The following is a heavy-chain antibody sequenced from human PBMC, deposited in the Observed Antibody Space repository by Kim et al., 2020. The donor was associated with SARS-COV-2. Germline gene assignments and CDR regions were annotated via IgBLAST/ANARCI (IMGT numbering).Heavy chain of an antibody. CDR3: ARADSSGYYYYYGMDV. V-gene: IGHV3-33*05. CDR1: GFTFSSYG. J-gene: IGHJ6*02. D-gene: IGHD6-19*01. Sequence: GGSLRLSCAASGFTFSSYGMHWVRQAPGKGLEWVAVISYDGSNKYYADSVKGRFTISRDNSKNTLYLQMNSLRAEDTAVYYCARADSSGYYYYYGMDVWGQGTTVTVSS. CDR2: ISYDGSNK.